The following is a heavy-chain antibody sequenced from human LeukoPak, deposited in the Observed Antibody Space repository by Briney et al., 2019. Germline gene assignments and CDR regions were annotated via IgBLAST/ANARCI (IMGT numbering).Heavy chain of an antibody. CDR2: IWYDESNK. Sequence: GGSLRLSCAASGFTFSSYGMHWVRQAPGRGLEWVAVIWYDESNKYYADSVKGRFTISRDNSKNTLYLQMNSLRAEDTAVYYCARELYGDYSNWFDPWGQGTLVTVSS. CDR3: ARELYGDYSNWFDP. V-gene: IGHV3-33*01. CDR1: GFTFSSYG. D-gene: IGHD4-17*01. J-gene: IGHJ5*02.